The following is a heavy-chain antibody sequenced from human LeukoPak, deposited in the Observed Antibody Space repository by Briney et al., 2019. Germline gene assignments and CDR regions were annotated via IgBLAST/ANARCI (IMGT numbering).Heavy chain of an antibody. CDR2: IIPIFGTA. CDR1: GGTFSSYV. D-gene: IGHD3-22*01. Sequence: SVKVSCKASGGTFSSYVISWVRQAPGQGLEWMGRIIPIFGTANYAQKFQGRVTITTDESTSTAYMELSSLRSEDTAVYYCARDNPRTDYDSSGYTPLVDWGQGTLVTVSS. V-gene: IGHV1-69*05. J-gene: IGHJ4*02. CDR3: ARDNPRTDYDSSGYTPLVD.